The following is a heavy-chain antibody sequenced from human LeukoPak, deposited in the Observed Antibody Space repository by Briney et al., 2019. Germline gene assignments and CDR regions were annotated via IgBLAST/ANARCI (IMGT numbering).Heavy chain of an antibody. CDR2: ISSSSSYI. J-gene: IGHJ5*02. V-gene: IGHV3-21*01. CDR1: GFTFSSYS. Sequence: GGSLRLSCAASGFTFSSYSMNWVRQAPGKGLEWVSSISSSSSYIYYADSVKGRFTISRDNAKNSLYLQTNSLRAEDTAVYYCARETKRGYSGYDPSRFDPWGQGTLVTVSS. CDR3: ARETKRGYSGYDPSRFDP. D-gene: IGHD5-12*01.